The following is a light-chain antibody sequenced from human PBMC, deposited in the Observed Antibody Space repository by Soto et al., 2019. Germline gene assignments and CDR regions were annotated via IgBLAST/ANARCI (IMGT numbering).Light chain of an antibody. J-gene: IGLJ2*01. CDR2: EGS. CDR3: CSYAGSSTFVV. Sequence: QSVLTQPASVSGSPGQSITISCTGTSSDVGSYNLVSWYQQHPGKAPKLMIYEGSKGPSGVSNRFSGSKSGNTASLTISGLQPEDEADYYCCSYAGSSTFVVFGGGTKVTVL. CDR1: SSDVGSYNL. V-gene: IGLV2-23*03.